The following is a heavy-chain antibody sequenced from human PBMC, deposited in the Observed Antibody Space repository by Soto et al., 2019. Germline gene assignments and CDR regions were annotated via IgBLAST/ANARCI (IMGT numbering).Heavy chain of an antibody. J-gene: IGHJ5*02. V-gene: IGHV4-59*01. Sequence: PSETLSLTCTVSGGSISSYYWSWIRQPPGKGLEWIGYIYYSGSTNYNPSLKSRVTISVDTSKNQFSLKLSSVTAADTAVYYCARELVVPAATWFDPWGQGTLVTVSS. D-gene: IGHD2-2*01. CDR3: ARELVVPAATWFDP. CDR2: IYYSGST. CDR1: GGSISSYY.